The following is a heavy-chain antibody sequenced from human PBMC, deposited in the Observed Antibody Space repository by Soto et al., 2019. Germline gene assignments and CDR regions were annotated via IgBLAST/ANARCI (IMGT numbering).Heavy chain of an antibody. Sequence: SETLSLTCAVYGGSFSGYYWSWIRQPPGKGLEWIGEINHSGSTNYNPSLKSRVTISVDTSKNQFSLKLSSVTAADTAVYYCARGAGVYYGSGSYYRTDYYYYYGMDVWGQGTTVTVSS. CDR2: INHSGST. J-gene: IGHJ6*02. CDR1: GGSFSGYY. V-gene: IGHV4-34*01. D-gene: IGHD3-10*01. CDR3: ARGAGVYYGSGSYYRTDYYYYYGMDV.